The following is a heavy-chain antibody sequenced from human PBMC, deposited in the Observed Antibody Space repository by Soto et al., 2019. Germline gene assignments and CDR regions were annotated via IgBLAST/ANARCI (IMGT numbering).Heavy chain of an antibody. CDR3: ARGPGELEYYYDSSGYSSVD. CDR2: ISSSSSYI. D-gene: IGHD3-22*01. V-gene: IGHV3-21*01. CDR1: GFTFSSYS. J-gene: IGHJ4*02. Sequence: GGSLRLSCAASGFTFSSYSMNWVRQAPGKGLEWVSSISSSSSYIYYADSVKGRFTISRDNAKNSLYLQMNSLRAEDTAVYYCARGPGELEYYYDSSGYSSVDWGQGTLVTVSS.